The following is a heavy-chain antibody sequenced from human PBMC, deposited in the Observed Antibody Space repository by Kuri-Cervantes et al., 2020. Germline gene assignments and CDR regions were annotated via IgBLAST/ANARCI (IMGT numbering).Heavy chain of an antibody. CDR2: IYYSGST. D-gene: IGHD5-18*01. CDR1: GGSISSYY. J-gene: IGHJ4*02. CDR3: ARDPNTDMGI. Sequence: ESLKISCTVSGGSISSYYWSWIRQPPGKGLEWIGSIYYSGSTYYNPSLKSRVTISVDTSKNQFSLKLSSVTAADTAVYYCARDPNTDMGIWGQGTLVTVSS. V-gene: IGHV4-59*05.